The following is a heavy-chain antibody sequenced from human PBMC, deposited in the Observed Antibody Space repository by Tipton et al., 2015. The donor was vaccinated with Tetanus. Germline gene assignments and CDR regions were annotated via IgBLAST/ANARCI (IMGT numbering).Heavy chain of an antibody. D-gene: IGHD6-19*01. CDR1: GFTVTSTY. CDR2: IYSGSTT. Sequence: SLRLSCAASGFTVTSTYMAWVRQTPGKGLEWVSSIYSGSTTYYRDSVRGRFTISRDSSKNSFHLQVNNLRDEDTAIYFCARAPCEFSDYFDLWGQGTSVTVSS. V-gene: IGHV3-53*01. J-gene: IGHJ4*02. CDR3: ARAPCEFSDYFDL.